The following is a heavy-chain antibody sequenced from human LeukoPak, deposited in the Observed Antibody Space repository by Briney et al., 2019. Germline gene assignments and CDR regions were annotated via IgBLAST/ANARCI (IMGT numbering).Heavy chain of an antibody. CDR2: ISAYNGNT. J-gene: IGHJ3*02. CDR1: GYTFTSYG. CDR3: AREGSIAARRFHAFDI. Sequence: ASVKVSCKASGYTFTSYGISWVRQAPGQGLEWMGWISAYNGNTNYAQKLQGRVTMTTDTSTSTAYMELSSLRSEDTAVYYCAREGSIAARRFHAFDIWGQGTMVTVSS. V-gene: IGHV1-18*01. D-gene: IGHD6-6*01.